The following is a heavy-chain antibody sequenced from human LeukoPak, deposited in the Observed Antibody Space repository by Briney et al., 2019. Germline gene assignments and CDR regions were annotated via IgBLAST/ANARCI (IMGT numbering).Heavy chain of an antibody. CDR2: IYSGGST. Sequence: GGSLRLSCAASGFTVSSNYMSWVRQAPGKGLEWVSVIYSGGSTYYADPVKGRLTISRDNSKNTLYLQMNSLRAEDTAVYYCARVIATVFDYWGQGTLVTVSS. V-gene: IGHV3-53*01. J-gene: IGHJ4*02. D-gene: IGHD2-21*01. CDR3: ARVIATVFDY. CDR1: GFTVSSNY.